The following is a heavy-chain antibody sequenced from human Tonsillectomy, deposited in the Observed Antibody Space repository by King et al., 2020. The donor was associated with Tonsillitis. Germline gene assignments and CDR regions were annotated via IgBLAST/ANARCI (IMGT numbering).Heavy chain of an antibody. CDR2: IYYSGST. Sequence: QLQESGPGLVKPSETLSLTCTVSGGSISSYYWSWIRQPPGKGLEWIGYIYYSGSTNYNPSLKSRVTISVDTSQNQFSLKLSSVTAADTAVYYCARSYGSGSYYGKTDYWGQGTLVTVSS. CDR3: ARSYGSGSYYGKTDY. V-gene: IGHV4-59*01. D-gene: IGHD3-10*01. J-gene: IGHJ4*02. CDR1: GGSISSYY.